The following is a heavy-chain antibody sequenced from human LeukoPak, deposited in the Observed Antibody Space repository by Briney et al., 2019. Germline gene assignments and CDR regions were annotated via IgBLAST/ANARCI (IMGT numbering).Heavy chain of an antibody. D-gene: IGHD1-26*01. CDR1: GGSFSGYY. CDR2: INHSGST. J-gene: IGHJ4*02. CDR3: ARGHGSYGSGSIWSY. Sequence: PSETLSLTCAVYGGSFSGYYWSWIRQPPGKGLEWIGEINHSGSTNYNPSLKSRVTISVDTSKNQFSLKLSSVTAADTAVYYCARGHGSYGSGSIWSYWGQGTLVTVSS. V-gene: IGHV4-34*01.